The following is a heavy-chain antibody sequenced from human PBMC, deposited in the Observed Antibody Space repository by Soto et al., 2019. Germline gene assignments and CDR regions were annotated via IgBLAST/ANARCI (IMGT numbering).Heavy chain of an antibody. D-gene: IGHD5-12*01. J-gene: IGHJ4*02. CDR3: ASWWPSSDSGYDNFDY. Sequence: PGGALRLSCAASGFTFSSYGMHWVRQAPGKGLEWVAVIWYDGSNKYYADSVKGRFTISRDNSKNTLYLQMNSLRAEDTAVYYCASWWPSSDSGYDNFDYWGQGTLVTVSS. CDR1: GFTFSSYG. CDR2: IWYDGSNK. V-gene: IGHV3-33*01.